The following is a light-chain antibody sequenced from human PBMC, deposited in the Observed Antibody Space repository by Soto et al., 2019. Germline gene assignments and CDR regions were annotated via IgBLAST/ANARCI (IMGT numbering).Light chain of an antibody. J-gene: IGLJ3*02. CDR3: SSYTSSSTPWV. CDR1: SSDVGGYNY. CDR2: EVS. Sequence: QSALTQPASVSGSXGXXXTISCTGTSSDVGGYNYVSWYQQHPGKAPKLMIYEVSNRPSGVSNRFSGSKSGNTASLTISGLQAEDEADYYCSSYTSSSTPWVFGGGTQLTVL. V-gene: IGLV2-14*01.